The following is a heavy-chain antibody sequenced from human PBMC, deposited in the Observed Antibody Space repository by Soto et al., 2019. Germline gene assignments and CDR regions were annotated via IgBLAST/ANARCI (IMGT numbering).Heavy chain of an antibody. J-gene: IGHJ4*02. CDR1: GYTFTSYG. CDR2: ISAYNGNT. D-gene: IGHD6-19*01. V-gene: IGHV1-18*01. CDR3: ARVGAVALDGSFEY. Sequence: ASVNVSCKASGYTFTSYGISWVLQAPGQGLEWMGWISAYNGNTNYAQKLQGRVTMTTDTSTSTAYMELRSLRSDDTAVYYCARVGAVALDGSFEYWGQGTLVIVSS.